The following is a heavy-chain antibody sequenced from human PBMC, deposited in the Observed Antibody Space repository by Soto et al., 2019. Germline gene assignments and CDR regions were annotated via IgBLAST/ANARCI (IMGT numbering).Heavy chain of an antibody. CDR2: IIPIFGTA. V-gene: IGHV1-69*13. J-gene: IGHJ6*02. D-gene: IGHD3-10*01. CDR1: GYTFTSYG. CDR3: ASGAITMVRGVPTYGMDV. Sequence: QVQLVQSGAEVKKPGASVKVSCKASGYTFTSYGISWVRQAPGQGLEWMGGIIPIFGTANYAQKFQGRVTITADESTSTAYMELSSLRSEDTAVYYCASGAITMVRGVPTYGMDVWGQGTTVTVSS.